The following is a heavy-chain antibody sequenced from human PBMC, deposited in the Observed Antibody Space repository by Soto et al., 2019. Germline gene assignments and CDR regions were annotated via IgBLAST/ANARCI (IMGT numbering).Heavy chain of an antibody. V-gene: IGHV3-23*01. CDR1: GFTLSTYA. Sequence: GGSLRLSCAASGFTLSTYAMSWVRQAPGKGLEWVSSINNSGGGTNYAGSVKGRFTIFRDNSKNTLYPQMNSLRVEDTAVYYCVKDRRDYISNWFDPWGQGTLVTVSS. CDR3: VKDRRDYISNWFDP. J-gene: IGHJ5*02. D-gene: IGHD3-9*01. CDR2: INNSGGGT.